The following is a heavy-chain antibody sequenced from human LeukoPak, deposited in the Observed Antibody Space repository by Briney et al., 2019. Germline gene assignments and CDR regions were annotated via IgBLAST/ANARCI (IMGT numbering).Heavy chain of an antibody. D-gene: IGHD5-18*01. CDR3: AKVYGGYSYGLDY. V-gene: IGHV3-9*01. J-gene: IGHJ4*02. CDR2: ISWNSGSI. CDR1: GFTLDDYA. Sequence: GGSLRLSCAASGFTLDDYAMHWVRQAPGKGLEWVSGISWNSGSIGYADSVKGRFTISRDNAKNSLYLQMNSLRAEDTALYYCAKVYGGYSYGLDYWGQGTLVTVSS.